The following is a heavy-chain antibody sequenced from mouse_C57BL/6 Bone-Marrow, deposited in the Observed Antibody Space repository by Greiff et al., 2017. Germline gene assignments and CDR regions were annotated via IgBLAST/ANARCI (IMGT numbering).Heavy chain of an antibody. CDR3: AKEGITTVVGDYAMDY. CDR1: GFSLTSYG. Sequence: VKLQESGPGLVAPSQSLSITCTVSGFSLTSYGVSWVRQPPGKGLEWLGVIWGDGSTNYHSALISRLSISKDTSKSQVFLKLNSLQTDDTATYYCAKEGITTVVGDYAMDYWGQGTSVTVSS. D-gene: IGHD1-1*01. J-gene: IGHJ4*01. V-gene: IGHV2-3*01. CDR2: IWGDGST.